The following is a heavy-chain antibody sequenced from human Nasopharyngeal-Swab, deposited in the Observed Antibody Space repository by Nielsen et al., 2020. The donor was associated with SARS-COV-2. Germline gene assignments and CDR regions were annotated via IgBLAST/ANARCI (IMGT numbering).Heavy chain of an antibody. V-gene: IGHV3-9*01. Sequence: GGSLRLSCVASGFTFSSYWMHWVRQAPGKGLEWVSGISWNSGSPGYADSVKGRFTISRDNAKNTLYLQMNSLRPEDTALYYCAKDMGNYYGSTRMDVWGQGTTVTVSS. J-gene: IGHJ6*02. CDR1: GFTFSSYW. CDR3: AKDMGNYYGSTRMDV. D-gene: IGHD3-10*01. CDR2: ISWNSGSP.